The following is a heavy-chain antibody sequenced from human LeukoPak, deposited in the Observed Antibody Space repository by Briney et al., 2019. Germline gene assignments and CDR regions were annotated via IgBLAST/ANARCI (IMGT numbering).Heavy chain of an antibody. CDR3: ARVDSSSFDY. D-gene: IGHD6-13*01. V-gene: IGHV4-38-2*01. CDR2: IYHSGST. CDR1: GYSISSGYY. J-gene: IGHJ4*02. Sequence: SETLSLTCAVSGYSISSGYYWGWIRQPPGKGLEWIGSIYHSGSTYYNPSLKSRVTISVDTSKNQFSLKLSSVTAADTAVYCCARVDSSSFDYWGQGTLVTVSS.